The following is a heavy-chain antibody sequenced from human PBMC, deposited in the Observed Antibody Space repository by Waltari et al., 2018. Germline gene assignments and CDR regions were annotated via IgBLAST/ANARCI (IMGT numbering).Heavy chain of an antibody. CDR2: ITPIFGTA. D-gene: IGHD6-13*01. J-gene: IGHJ4*02. CDR1: GGTFSSYA. V-gene: IGHV1-69*05. Sequence: QVQLVQSGAEVKKPGSSVKVSCKASGGTFSSYAISWVRQAPGQGLEWMGGITPIFGTANNAQKFQGRFTITTDESTSTAYMELSSLRSEDTAVYYCASPTAPGAAGTFDYWGQGTLVTVSS. CDR3: ASPTAPGAAGTFDY.